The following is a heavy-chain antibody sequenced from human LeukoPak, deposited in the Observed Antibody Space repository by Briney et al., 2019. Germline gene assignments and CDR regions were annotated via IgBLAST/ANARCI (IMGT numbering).Heavy chain of an antibody. J-gene: IGHJ4*02. CDR1: GFSVSNNY. Sequence: GGSLRLSCVVSGFSVSNNYMSWVRQAPGKGLEWVSAISGSGGSTYYADSVKGRFTISRDNSKNTLYLQMNSLRAEDTAVYYCAKDYSSGWFRYFDYWGQGTLVTVSS. D-gene: IGHD6-19*01. CDR2: ISGSGGST. V-gene: IGHV3-23*01. CDR3: AKDYSSGWFRYFDY.